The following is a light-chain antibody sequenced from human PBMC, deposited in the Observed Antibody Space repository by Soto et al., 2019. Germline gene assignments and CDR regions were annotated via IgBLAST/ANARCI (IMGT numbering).Light chain of an antibody. CDR2: RAS. CDR3: QQAYSFPIT. V-gene: IGKV1-39*01. CDR1: QTISTF. Sequence: DIQMTQSPASLSASVGDRVTMSCRASQTISTFLNCYQQKPGTAPRLLIYRASSVQSGVPPRFSGSGSGTDFTLTINSLQPEDFATYYCQQAYSFPITFGQGTRLEI. J-gene: IGKJ5*01.